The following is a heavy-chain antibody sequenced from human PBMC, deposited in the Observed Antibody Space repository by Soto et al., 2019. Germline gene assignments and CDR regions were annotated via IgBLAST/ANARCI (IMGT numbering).Heavy chain of an antibody. J-gene: IGHJ4*02. Sequence: SETLSLTCTVSGGSTRNYFWNWIRQPPGKGLEWIAYIHFGGTTNYNPSLKSRVAISMDMSTNQLSLKLNSVTGADTALYYCARSDYGEFDSWGQGALVTVSS. CDR3: ARSDYGEFDS. D-gene: IGHD3-10*01. CDR2: IHFGGTT. CDR1: GGSTRNYF. V-gene: IGHV4-59*01.